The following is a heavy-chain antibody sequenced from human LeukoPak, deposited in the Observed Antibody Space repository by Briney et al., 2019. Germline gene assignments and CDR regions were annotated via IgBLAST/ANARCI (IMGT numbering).Heavy chain of an antibody. V-gene: IGHV1-46*01. CDR3: ARDFGSGWYFFDY. CDR1: GYTFTGYY. CDR2: INPSGGST. D-gene: IGHD6-19*01. J-gene: IGHJ4*02. Sequence: GASVKVPCKASGYTFTGYYMHWVRQAPGQGLEWMGIINPSGGSTSYAQKFQGRVTMTRDTSTSTVYMELSSLRSEDTAVYYCARDFGSGWYFFDYWGQGTLVTVSS.